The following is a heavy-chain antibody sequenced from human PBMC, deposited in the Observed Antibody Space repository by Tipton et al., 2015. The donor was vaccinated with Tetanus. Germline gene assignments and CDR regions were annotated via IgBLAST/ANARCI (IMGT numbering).Heavy chain of an antibody. V-gene: IGHV4-61*08. J-gene: IGHJ4*02. CDR2: VSYSGRT. CDR1: GGSVRGGDYS. Sequence: TLSLTCTVSGGSVRGGDYSWNWIRQPPGKGLEWLAYVSYSGRTNSNYYLKSRITMTRDTSRNQFSLTLTSVTAADTAVYYCARANYDSFKKGPFDSWGQGSLVIVSS. CDR3: ARANYDSFKKGPFDS. D-gene: IGHD3-3*01.